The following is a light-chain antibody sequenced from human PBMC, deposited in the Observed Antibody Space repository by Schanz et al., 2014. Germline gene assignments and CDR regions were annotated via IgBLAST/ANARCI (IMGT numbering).Light chain of an antibody. Sequence: EIVLTQSPATLSLSPGERATLSCRASQGVSSNLAWYQQKPGQAPRLLIYDASNRATGIPARFSGSGSGTDFTLTISSLEPEDFALYYCQQRSNWPLTFGGGTKVEIK. CDR2: DAS. J-gene: IGKJ4*01. CDR1: QGVSSN. V-gene: IGKV3-11*01. CDR3: QQRSNWPLT.